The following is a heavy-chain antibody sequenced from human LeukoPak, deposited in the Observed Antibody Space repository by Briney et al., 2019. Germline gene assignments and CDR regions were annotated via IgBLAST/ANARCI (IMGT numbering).Heavy chain of an antibody. CDR1: GGTFSSYA. CDR3: ARVFHRQGGVFDY. Sequence: ASVKVSCKASGGTFSSYAISWVRQAPGQGLEWMGRIIPTFGTANYAQKFQGRVTITTDESTSTAYMELSSLRSEDTAVYYCARVFHRQGGVFDYWGQGTLVTVSS. D-gene: IGHD1-26*01. CDR2: IIPTFGTA. V-gene: IGHV1-69*05. J-gene: IGHJ4*02.